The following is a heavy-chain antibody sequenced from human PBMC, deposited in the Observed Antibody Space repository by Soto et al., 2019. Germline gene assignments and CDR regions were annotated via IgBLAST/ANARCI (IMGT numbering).Heavy chain of an antibody. CDR1: GFTFSSYS. V-gene: IGHV3-21*01. D-gene: IGHD2-15*01. CDR2: ISSSSSYI. Sequence: EVQLVESGGGLVKPGGSLRLSCAASGFTFSSYSMNWVRQAPGKGLEWVSSISSSSSYIYYADSVKGRFTISRDNAKNSRFLQMNSLVAEDTAVYYCARVSCSGGSCYKMGYYYYGMDVWGQGTTVTVSS. CDR3: ARVSCSGGSCYKMGYYYYGMDV. J-gene: IGHJ6*02.